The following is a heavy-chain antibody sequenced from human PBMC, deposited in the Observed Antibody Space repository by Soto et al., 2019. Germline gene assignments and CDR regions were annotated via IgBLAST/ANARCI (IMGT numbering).Heavy chain of an antibody. Sequence: EVQLVESGGGLVQPGGSLRLSCAVSGFTFSSHWMSWVRQAPGRGLEWVATIAHDGSEKFYVDSVKGRFTISRDNTKNSLYLQMNSLRAEDTAVYYCARESNAHFDYWGQGTMVTVSS. V-gene: IGHV3-7*01. CDR1: GFTFSSHW. D-gene: IGHD7-27*01. CDR3: ARESNAHFDY. CDR2: IAHDGSEK. J-gene: IGHJ4*02.